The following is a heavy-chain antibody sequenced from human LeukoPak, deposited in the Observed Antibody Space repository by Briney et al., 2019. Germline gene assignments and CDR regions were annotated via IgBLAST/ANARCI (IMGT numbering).Heavy chain of an antibody. CDR2: IYYSGST. J-gene: IGHJ4*02. CDR3: ASTVEMATTPYYFDY. CDR1: GGSISSYY. V-gene: IGHV4-59*01. D-gene: IGHD5-24*01. Sequence: SETLSLTCTVSGGSISSYYWSWIRQPPGKGLEWIGYIYYSGSTNYNPSLKSRVTISVDTSKNQFSLKLSSVTAADTAVYYCASTVEMATTPYYFDYWGQGTLVTVSS.